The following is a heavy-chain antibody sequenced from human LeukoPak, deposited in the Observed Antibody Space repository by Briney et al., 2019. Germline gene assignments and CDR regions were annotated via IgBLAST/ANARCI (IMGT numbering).Heavy chain of an antibody. V-gene: IGHV4-38-2*02. D-gene: IGHD3-10*01. Sequence: SETLSLTCTVSGYSISSGYYWGWIRQPPGKGLEWIGSIYHSGSTYYNPSLKSRVTISVDTSKNQFSLKLSSVTAADTAVYYCASTPGSWFDPWGQGTLVTVSS. CDR1: GYSISSGYY. J-gene: IGHJ5*02. CDR3: ASTPGSWFDP. CDR2: IYHSGST.